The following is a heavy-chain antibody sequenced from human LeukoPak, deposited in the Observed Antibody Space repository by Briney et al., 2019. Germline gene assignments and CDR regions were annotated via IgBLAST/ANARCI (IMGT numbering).Heavy chain of an antibody. J-gene: IGHJ6*03. CDR1: GGTFSSYA. CDR3: AKVLDSPLWLLDYMDV. CDR2: IIPIFGTA. D-gene: IGHD6-6*01. V-gene: IGHV1-69*05. Sequence: GASVKVSCKASGGTFSSYAISWVRQAPGQGLEWVGGIIPIFGTANYAQKFQGRVTITTDESTSTAYMELSSLRSGDTAVYYCAKVLDSPLWLLDYMDVWGKGTTVTVSS.